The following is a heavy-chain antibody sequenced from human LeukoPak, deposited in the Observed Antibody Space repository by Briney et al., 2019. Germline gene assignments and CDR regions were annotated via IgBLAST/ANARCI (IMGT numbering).Heavy chain of an antibody. CDR1: GFTFSSYA. V-gene: IGHV3-30-3*01. Sequence: GGSLRLSCAASGFTFSSYAMHWVRQAPGKGLEWVAVISYDGSNKYYADSVKGRFTISRDNSKNTLYLQMNSLRAEDTAVYYWAGGGDDYGNTYFDYWGQGTLVTVSS. J-gene: IGHJ4*02. CDR2: ISYDGSNK. D-gene: IGHD4-17*01. CDR3: AGGGDDYGNTYFDY.